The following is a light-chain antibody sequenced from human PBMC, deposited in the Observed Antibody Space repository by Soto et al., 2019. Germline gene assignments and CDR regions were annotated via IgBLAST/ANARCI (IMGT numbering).Light chain of an antibody. CDR2: GNT. V-gene: IGLV1-40*01. CDR1: RSNIGARNE. Sequence: QAVVTQPPSVSGAPGQRVTISCTGSRSNIGARNEVHWYQHLAGTAPKLLVYGNTNRPSGVPDRFSGSKSGTSASLAITGLQAEDEADYYCQSYDSSLSVYVFGTGTKVTVL. CDR3: QSYDSSLSVYV. J-gene: IGLJ1*01.